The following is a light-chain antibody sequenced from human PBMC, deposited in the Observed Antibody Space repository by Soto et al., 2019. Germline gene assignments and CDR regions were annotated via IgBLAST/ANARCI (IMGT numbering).Light chain of an antibody. J-gene: IGKJ1*01. V-gene: IGKV3-15*01. CDR2: GAS. Sequence: EIVMTQSPATLSLSPGERATLSCRASQSVSSNLAWYQQKPGQAPRLLIYGASTRATGLPARFSGSGSGTKFTLTISSLQSEDFAVYYCHQYNNWPKTFGQGTKV. CDR1: QSVSSN. CDR3: HQYNNWPKT.